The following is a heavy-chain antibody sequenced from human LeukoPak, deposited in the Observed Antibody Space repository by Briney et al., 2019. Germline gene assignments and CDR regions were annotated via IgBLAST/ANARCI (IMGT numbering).Heavy chain of an antibody. Sequence: SETLSPTCTVSGGSISSYYWSWIRQPPGKGLEWIGYIYYSGSTNYNPSLKSRVTISVDTSKNQFSLKLSSVTAADTAVYYCARHFPPAFDIWGQGTMVTVSS. CDR3: ARHFPPAFDI. CDR2: IYYSGST. CDR1: GGSISSYY. J-gene: IGHJ3*02. V-gene: IGHV4-59*08.